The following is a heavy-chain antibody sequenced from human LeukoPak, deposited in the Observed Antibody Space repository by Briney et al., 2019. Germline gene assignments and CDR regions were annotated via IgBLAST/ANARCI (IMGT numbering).Heavy chain of an antibody. CDR3: ARGGAGTHDD. Sequence: ASVKVSCKASGYTFTNYGISWVRQAPGQGLEWMGWISVYNGNTNYAQKFQGRGTMTTDTSTSTAYMELRSLTSDDTAVYYCARGGAGTHDDWGQGTLVTVSS. CDR2: ISVYNGNT. J-gene: IGHJ4*02. CDR1: GYTFTNYG. D-gene: IGHD6-13*01. V-gene: IGHV1-18*01.